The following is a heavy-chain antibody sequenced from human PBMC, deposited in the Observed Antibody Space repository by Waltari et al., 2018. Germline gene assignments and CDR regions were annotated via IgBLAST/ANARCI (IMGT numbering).Heavy chain of an antibody. J-gene: IGHJ4*02. D-gene: IGHD1-26*01. CDR1: GFTFSSYA. CDR2: ISYDGSKK. CDR3: ARDSHYPEPRGIDY. V-gene: IGHV3-30-3*01. Sequence: QVQLVESGGGVVQPGRSLRLSCAASGFTFSSYAMHWVRQAPGKGLEWVAVISYDGSKKYYADSVKGRFTISRDNSKNTLYLQMNSLRAEDTAVYYCARDSHYPEPRGIDYWGQGTLVTVSS.